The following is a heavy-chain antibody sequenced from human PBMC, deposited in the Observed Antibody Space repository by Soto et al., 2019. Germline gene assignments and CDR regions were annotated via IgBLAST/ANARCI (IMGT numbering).Heavy chain of an antibody. V-gene: IGHV3-23*01. CDR2: ISGSGGST. CDR3: AKGRFMTMTREEAFDM. D-gene: IGHD3-22*01. J-gene: IGHJ3*02. CDR1: GFTFSRNV. Sequence: AGGSLRLSCAVSGFTFSRNVMSWVRQAPGKGLEWVSGISGSGGSTHYADPAKGRFTISRDNSKNMLYLQMNSLRAEDTAVYYCAKGRFMTMTREEAFDMWGHGTLVTVSS.